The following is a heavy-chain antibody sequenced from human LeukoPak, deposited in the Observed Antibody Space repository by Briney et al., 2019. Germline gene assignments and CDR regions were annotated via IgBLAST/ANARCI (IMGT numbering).Heavy chain of an antibody. CDR2: TYPGDSDT. CDR1: GYSFTSYW. D-gene: IGHD6-19*01. Sequence: GESLKISCKGSGYSFTSYWIGWVRQMPGKGLEWMGITYPGDSDTRYSPSFQGQVTISADKSISTAYLQWSSLKASDTAMYYCARRRDSSGWYYYYGMDVWGQGTTVTVSS. CDR3: ARRRDSSGWYYYYGMDV. J-gene: IGHJ6*02. V-gene: IGHV5-51*01.